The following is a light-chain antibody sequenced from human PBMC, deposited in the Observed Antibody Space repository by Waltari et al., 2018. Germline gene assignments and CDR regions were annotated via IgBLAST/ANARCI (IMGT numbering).Light chain of an antibody. CDR1: QSSLFSYNNRNY. V-gene: IGKV4-1*01. Sequence: DIVMTLSPDSLALSLGARATIHYTSSQSSLFSYNNRNYLSWYQQKPGQSPKLVLYWASTRESGVPDRFSGSGSATDFTLTISSLQAEDVAVYYCQQYYSSPFTFGPGTKLEIK. J-gene: IGKJ3*01. CDR2: WAS. CDR3: QQYYSSPFT.